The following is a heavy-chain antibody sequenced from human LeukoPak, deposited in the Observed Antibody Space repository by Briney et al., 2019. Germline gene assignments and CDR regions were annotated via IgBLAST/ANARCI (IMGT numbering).Heavy chain of an antibody. J-gene: IGHJ4*02. D-gene: IGHD7-27*01. CDR1: GYTFSNHW. CDR3: ARGRPGMGIVIDY. Sequence: PGGSLRLSCAASGYTFSNHWMSWVRQAPGQGLEWVANIKQDGSEKYYVDYLKGRVTMSRDNAKNPLYLQMNSRRAEDTAIYYCARGRPGMGIVIDYWGQGTLVTVSA. V-gene: IGHV3-7*05. CDR2: IKQDGSEK.